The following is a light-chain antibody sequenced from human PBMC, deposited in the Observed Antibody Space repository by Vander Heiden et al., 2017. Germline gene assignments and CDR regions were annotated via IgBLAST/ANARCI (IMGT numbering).Light chain of an antibody. V-gene: IGLV1-40*01. CDR3: QSYDSSLHVV. Sequence: QSVLTQPPSVSCAPGQRVTISCTGSSSNIGAGYDVHWYQQLPGTAPKLLIYGSKNRPSGVPDRFSGSKSGTSASLAITGLQAEDEADYYCQSYDSSLHVVFGGGTRVTVL. J-gene: IGLJ2*01. CDR1: SSNIGAGYD. CDR2: GSK.